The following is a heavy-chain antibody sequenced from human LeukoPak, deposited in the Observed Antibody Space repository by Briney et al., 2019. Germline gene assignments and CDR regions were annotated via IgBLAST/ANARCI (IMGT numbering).Heavy chain of an antibody. V-gene: IGHV3-15*01. Sequence: GGSLRLSCAASGFTFSNAWMSWVRQAPGKGLEWVGRIKSKTDGGTTDYAAPVKGRFTISRDDSKNTLYLQMNSLKTEDTAVYYCTTDQLAAAGTGWFDPWGQGTLVTVSS. J-gene: IGHJ5*02. CDR1: GFTFSNAW. CDR3: TTDQLAAAGTGWFDP. CDR2: IKSKTDGGTT. D-gene: IGHD6-13*01.